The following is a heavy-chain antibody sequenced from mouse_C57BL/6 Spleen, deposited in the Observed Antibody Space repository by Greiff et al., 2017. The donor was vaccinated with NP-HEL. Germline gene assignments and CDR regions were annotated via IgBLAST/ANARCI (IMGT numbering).Heavy chain of an antibody. J-gene: IGHJ1*03. CDR2: ISNGGGST. CDR1: GFTFSDYY. V-gene: IGHV5-12*01. CDR3: ARGTGTRYFDV. D-gene: IGHD4-1*01. Sequence: EVQGVESGGGLVQPGGSLKLSCAASGFTFSDYYMYWVRQTPEKRLEWVAYISNGGGSTYYPDTVKGRFTISRDNAKNTLYLQMSRLKSEDTAMYYCARGTGTRYFDVWGTGTTVTVSS.